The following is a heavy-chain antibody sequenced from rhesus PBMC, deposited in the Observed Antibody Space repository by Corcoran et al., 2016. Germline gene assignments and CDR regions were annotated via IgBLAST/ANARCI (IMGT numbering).Heavy chain of an antibody. CDR2: IYGGSGST. J-gene: IGHJ4*01. Sequence: QVQLQESGPGVVKPSETLSLTCAVTGGSISSSNWWSWSRQSPGKGLEWIGYIYGGSGSTSYNPSLKSRVTISTDTSKNQFSLKLSSVTAADTAVYYCARQGARGGTTVDYWGQGVLVTVSS. CDR3: ARQGARGGTTVDY. CDR1: GGSISSSNW. D-gene: IGHD1-44*01. V-gene: IGHV4-93*02.